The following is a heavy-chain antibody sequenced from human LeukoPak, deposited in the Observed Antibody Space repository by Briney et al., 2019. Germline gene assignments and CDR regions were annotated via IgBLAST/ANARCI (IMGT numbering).Heavy chain of an antibody. V-gene: IGHV1-69*05. J-gene: IGHJ6*03. D-gene: IGHD3-10*01. CDR2: VIPIFGIV. Sequence: ASVKVSCKASGGTFSTYGISWVRQAPGQGLEWMGGVIPIFGIVNYAQNFQGRVTITTDGSTSTAYMELRSLRSEDTAVYYRARDRGMSADYYYMDVWGNGTTVTVSS. CDR1: GGTFSTYG. CDR3: ARDRGMSADYYYMDV.